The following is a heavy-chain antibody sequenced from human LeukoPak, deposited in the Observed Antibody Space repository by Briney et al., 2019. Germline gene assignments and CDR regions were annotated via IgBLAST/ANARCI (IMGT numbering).Heavy chain of an antibody. CDR3: ASPTQYYYGSGSYFRMAGYYGMDV. Sequence: SVTVSCKASGGTFSSYAISWVRQAPGQGLEWMGGIIPIFGTANYAQKFQGRVTITADESTSTAYMELSSLRSEDTAVYYCASPTQYYYGSGSYFRMAGYYGMDVWGQGTTVTVSS. J-gene: IGHJ6*02. CDR2: IIPIFGTA. V-gene: IGHV1-69*13. D-gene: IGHD3-10*01. CDR1: GGTFSSYA.